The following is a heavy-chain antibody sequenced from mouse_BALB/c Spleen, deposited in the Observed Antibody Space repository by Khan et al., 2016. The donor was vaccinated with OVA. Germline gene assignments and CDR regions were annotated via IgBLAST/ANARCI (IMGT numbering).Heavy chain of an antibody. CDR3: ARHYYGSTLYWYFDV. CDR1: GYTFTNYD. Sequence: VQLQESGAELVKPGASVKLSCKASGYTFTNYDINWVRQRPEQGLEWIGWIFPGDDSTKYNEKFKGKATLTTDKSSSTAYMQLSRLTSEYSAVYFCARHYYGSTLYWYFDVWGAGTTVTVSS. J-gene: IGHJ1*01. D-gene: IGHD1-1*01. V-gene: IGHV1-85*01. CDR2: IFPGDDST.